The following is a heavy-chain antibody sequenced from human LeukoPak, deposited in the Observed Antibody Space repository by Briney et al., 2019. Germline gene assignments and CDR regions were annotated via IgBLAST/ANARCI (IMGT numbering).Heavy chain of an antibody. V-gene: IGHV4-30-4*01. D-gene: IGHD3-22*01. CDR2: IYYSGST. Sequence: SQTLSLTCTVSGGSISSGDYYWGWIRQPPGKGLEWIGYIYYSGSTYYNPSLKSRVTISVDTSKNQFSLKLSSVTAADTAVYYCARDPEGGYYDSSGILDYWGQGTLVTVSS. CDR1: GGSISSGDYY. CDR3: ARDPEGGYYDSSGILDY. J-gene: IGHJ4*02.